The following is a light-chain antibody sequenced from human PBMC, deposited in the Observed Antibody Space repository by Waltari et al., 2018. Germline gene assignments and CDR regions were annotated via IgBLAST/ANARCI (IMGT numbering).Light chain of an antibody. CDR3: TSYDRGLSDLV. Sequence: QSELTQPPSVSGAAGRRVTISCTGSSSNTGAGYEVHWYQHLPRKAPRLLIFSNNNRPSGVPDRFSASKSGTSASLAITGLRADDEGDYYCTSYDRGLSDLVFGGGTKLTVL. J-gene: IGLJ2*01. CDR1: SSNTGAGYE. CDR2: SNN. V-gene: IGLV1-40*01.